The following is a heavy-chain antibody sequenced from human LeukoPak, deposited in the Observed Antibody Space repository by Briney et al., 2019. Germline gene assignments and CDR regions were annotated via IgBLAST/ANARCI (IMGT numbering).Heavy chain of an antibody. CDR3: ARDQSALVGDAFDI. CDR2: IYSGGST. Sequence: PGGSLRLSCAASGFTVSSNYMSWVRQAPGKGLEWVSVIYSGGSTYYADSVKGRFTISRDNSKNTLYLQMNSLRAEDTAVYYCARDQSALVGDAFDIWGQGTMVTVSS. V-gene: IGHV3-66*02. CDR1: GFTVSSNY. J-gene: IGHJ3*02. D-gene: IGHD1-26*01.